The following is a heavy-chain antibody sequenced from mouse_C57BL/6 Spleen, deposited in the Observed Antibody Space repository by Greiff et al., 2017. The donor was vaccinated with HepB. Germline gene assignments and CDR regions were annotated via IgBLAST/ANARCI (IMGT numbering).Heavy chain of an antibody. V-gene: IGHV5-9-1*02. Sequence: EVQGVESGEGLVKPGGSLKLSCAASGFTFSSYAMSWVRQTPEKRLEWVAYISSGGDYIYYADTVKGRFTISRDNARNTLYLQMSSLKSEDTAMYYCTRGDYYGSSYTLYYFDYWGQGTTLTVSS. CDR1: GFTFSSYA. D-gene: IGHD1-1*01. J-gene: IGHJ2*01. CDR2: ISSGGDYI. CDR3: TRGDYYGSSYTLYYFDY.